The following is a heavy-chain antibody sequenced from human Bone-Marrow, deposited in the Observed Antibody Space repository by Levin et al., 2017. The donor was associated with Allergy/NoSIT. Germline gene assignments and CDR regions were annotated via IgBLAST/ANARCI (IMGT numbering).Heavy chain of an antibody. Sequence: ASVKVSCKASGYTFTGYYMHWVRQAPGQGLEWMGWINPNSGGTNYAQKFQDRVTMTRDTSISTAYMELSRLRSDDTAVYYCARAILEEYCSSTSCSGSRPWGDNYFDYWGQGTLVTVSS. CDR3: ARAILEEYCSSTSCSGSRPWGDNYFDY. D-gene: IGHD2-2*01. CDR2: INPNSGGT. CDR1: GYTFTGYY. V-gene: IGHV1-2*02. J-gene: IGHJ4*02.